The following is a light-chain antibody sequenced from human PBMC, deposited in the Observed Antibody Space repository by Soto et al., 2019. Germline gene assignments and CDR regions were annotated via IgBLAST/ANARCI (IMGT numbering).Light chain of an antibody. CDR2: AAS. CDR3: QQRYSTTIT. J-gene: IGKJ5*01. CDR1: QSISSY. V-gene: IGKV1-39*01. Sequence: DIQMTQSPSSLSASVGDRVTITCRASQSISSYLNWYQKKPGKAPKILIYAASSLQSGVPSRFSGSGSGTDFTLTISSLQTEDFATYDCQQRYSTTITFGQGTRLEIK.